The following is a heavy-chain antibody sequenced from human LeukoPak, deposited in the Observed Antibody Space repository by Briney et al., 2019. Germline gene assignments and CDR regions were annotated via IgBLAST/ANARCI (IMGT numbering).Heavy chain of an antibody. Sequence: PGGSLRLSCAASGFTFSNAWMSWVRQAPGRGLEWVGRIKKKTDGETTDCAAPVKDRFTISRDDSKNTLYLEMNSLKSDDTAVYYCAAGTGTSDFAYWGQGTLVTVYS. CDR1: GFTFSNAW. V-gene: IGHV3-15*01. J-gene: IGHJ4*02. CDR2: IKKKTDGETT. D-gene: IGHD1-1*01. CDR3: AAGTGTSDFAY.